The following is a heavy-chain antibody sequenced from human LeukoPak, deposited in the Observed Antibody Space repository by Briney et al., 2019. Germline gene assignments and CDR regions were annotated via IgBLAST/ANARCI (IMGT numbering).Heavy chain of an antibody. V-gene: IGHV4-59*08. J-gene: IGHJ3*02. D-gene: IGHD3-22*01. CDR2: IYYSGST. CDR3: ARWEYYNNSTGYYANAFDI. CDR1: GGSIRSYY. Sequence: SETLSLTCTVSGGSIRSYYWSWIRQPPGKGLEWIGYIYYSGSTHYNPSLKSRITISTDTSKNQFSLKLRSVTAADTAVYFCARWEYYNNSTGYYANAFDIWGHVTLVTVSS.